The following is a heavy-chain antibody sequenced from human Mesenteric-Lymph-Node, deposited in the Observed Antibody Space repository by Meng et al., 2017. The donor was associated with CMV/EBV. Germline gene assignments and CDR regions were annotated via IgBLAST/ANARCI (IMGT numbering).Heavy chain of an antibody. Sequence: GSLRLSCAVYGGSFSGYYWSWIRQPPGKGLEWIGEINHGGSTNYNPSLKSRVTISLDTSKNQFSLKLSSVTAADTAVYYCTRGLFGWFDSWGQGTLVTVSS. CDR1: GGSFSGYY. CDR3: TRGLFGWFDS. D-gene: IGHD3-10*01. V-gene: IGHV4-34*01. CDR2: INHGGST. J-gene: IGHJ5*01.